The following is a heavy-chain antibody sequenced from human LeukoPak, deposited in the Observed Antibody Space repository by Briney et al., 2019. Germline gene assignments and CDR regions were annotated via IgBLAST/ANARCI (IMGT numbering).Heavy chain of an antibody. Sequence: GGSLRLSCEASGITFSDYDMHWVRQAPGKGLEWVAAISHDGSLQYFADSVKGRFTVSRDNSRDTLFLQMNSLRTEDTAVYYCARTVATIALPSFKYWGQGTLVTVSS. CDR3: ARTVATIALPSFKY. J-gene: IGHJ4*02. CDR2: ISHDGSLQ. CDR1: GITFSDYD. V-gene: IGHV3-30*03. D-gene: IGHD5-12*01.